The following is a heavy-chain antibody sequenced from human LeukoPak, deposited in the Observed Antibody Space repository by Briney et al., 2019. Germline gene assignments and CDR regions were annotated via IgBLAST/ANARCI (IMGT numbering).Heavy chain of an antibody. CDR2: IYYSGST. CDR3: ARHRYYYDSSGYYGSIFDY. D-gene: IGHD3-22*01. J-gene: IGHJ4*02. V-gene: IGHV4-39*01. CDR1: GGSISNSSYY. Sequence: PSETLSLTCTVSGGSISNSSYYWGWIRQPPGKGLEWIGSIYYSGSTYYNPSLKSRVTISVDTSKNQFSLKLSSVTAADTAVYYCARHRYYYDSSGYYGSIFDYWGQGTLVTVSS.